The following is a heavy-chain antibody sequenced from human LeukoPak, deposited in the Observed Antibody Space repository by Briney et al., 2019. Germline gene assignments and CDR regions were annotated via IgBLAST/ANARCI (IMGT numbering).Heavy chain of an antibody. CDR1: GYSFTSYW. CDR3: ARLPSSGSYLDGYFDY. V-gene: IGHV5-51*01. D-gene: IGHD1-26*01. Sequence: GESLKICCKGSGYSFTSYWIGWVRQMAGEGLEWMGIICPGDSDTRYSPSFQGQVTISADRSISTAYLQWSSLKASDTAMYYCARLPSSGSYLDGYFDYWGQGTLVTVSS. J-gene: IGHJ4*02. CDR2: ICPGDSDT.